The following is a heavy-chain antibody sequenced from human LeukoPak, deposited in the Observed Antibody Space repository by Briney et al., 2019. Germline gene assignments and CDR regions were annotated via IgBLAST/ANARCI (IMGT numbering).Heavy chain of an antibody. V-gene: IGHV4-59*08. CDR3: ARTVVITTGFDY. Sequence: SETLSLTCTVSGVSISSYYWSWIRQPPGKGLEWIGYIYYSGSTNYNPSLKSRVTISVDTSKNQFSLKLSSVTAADTAVYYCARTVVITTGFDYWGQGTLVTVSS. CDR1: GVSISSYY. CDR2: IYYSGST. J-gene: IGHJ4*02. D-gene: IGHD3-22*01.